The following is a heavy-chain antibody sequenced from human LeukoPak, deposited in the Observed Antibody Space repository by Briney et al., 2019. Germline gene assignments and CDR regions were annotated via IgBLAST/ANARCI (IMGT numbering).Heavy chain of an antibody. CDR2: MNPNSGNT. Sequence: GASVKVSCKASGYTFTSYGISWVRQAPGQGLEWMGWMNPNSGNTGYAQKFQGRVTMTRNTSISTAYMELSSLRSDDTAVYYCARDRWSSSSSEGTLDIWGQGTMVTVSS. CDR1: GYTFTSYG. CDR3: ARDRWSSSSSEGTLDI. J-gene: IGHJ3*02. D-gene: IGHD6-6*01. V-gene: IGHV1-8*02.